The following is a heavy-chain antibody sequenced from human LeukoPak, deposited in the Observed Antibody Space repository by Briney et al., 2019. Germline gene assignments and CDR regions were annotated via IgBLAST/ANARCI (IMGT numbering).Heavy chain of an antibody. CDR1: GFTFSSYS. V-gene: IGHV3-23*01. CDR3: AKDERWLQDY. J-gene: IGHJ4*02. CDR2: ISGSGGST. D-gene: IGHD5-24*01. Sequence: GGSLRLSCTASGFTFSSYSMSWVRQAPGKGLEWVSAISGSGGSTYYADSVKGRFTISRDNSKNTLYLQMNSLRAEDTAVYYCAKDERWLQDYWGQGTLVTVSS.